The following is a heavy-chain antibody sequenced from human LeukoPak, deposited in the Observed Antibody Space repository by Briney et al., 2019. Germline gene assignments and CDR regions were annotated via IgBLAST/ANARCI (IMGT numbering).Heavy chain of an antibody. CDR1: GFTVSSNY. CDR2: IYSGGST. Sequence: GGSLRLSCAASGFTVSSNYMSWVRQAPGKGLEWVSVIYSGGSTYYTDSVKGRFTISRDNPKNTLYLQMNSLRAEDTAVYYCARGSGWYSAPDYWGQGTLVTVSS. CDR3: ARGSGWYSAPDY. D-gene: IGHD6-19*01. V-gene: IGHV3-53*01. J-gene: IGHJ4*02.